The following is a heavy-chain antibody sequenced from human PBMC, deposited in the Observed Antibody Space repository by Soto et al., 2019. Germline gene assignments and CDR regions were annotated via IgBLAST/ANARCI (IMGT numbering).Heavy chain of an antibody. V-gene: IGHV2-5*01. CDR2: IYWNDDK. CDR1: GFSLSTSGVG. CDR3: AHRRRSFTYRSSWYDDQFDP. Sequence: SGPTLVNPTQTLTLTCTFSGFSLSTSGVGVGWIRQPPGKALEWLALIYWNDDKRYSPSLKSRLTITKDTSKNQVVLTMTNMDPVETATYYCAHRRRSFTYRSSWYDDQFDPWGQGTLVTVSS. D-gene: IGHD6-13*01. J-gene: IGHJ5*02.